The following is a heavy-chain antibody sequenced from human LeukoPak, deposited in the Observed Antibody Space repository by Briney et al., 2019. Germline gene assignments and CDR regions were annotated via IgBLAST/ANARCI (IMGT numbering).Heavy chain of an antibody. D-gene: IGHD3-16*01. CDR1: GFTFSSYS. CDR2: ISGSGGST. CDR3: AKDTTQLLIPDLLDY. J-gene: IGHJ4*02. V-gene: IGHV3-23*01. Sequence: GGSLRLSRAASGFTFSSYSMNWVRQAPGQGLEWVSAISGSGGSTYYADSVKGRVTISRDNSKSTLYLQMNSLRAEDTAVYCCAKDTTQLLIPDLLDYWGQGTLVTVSA.